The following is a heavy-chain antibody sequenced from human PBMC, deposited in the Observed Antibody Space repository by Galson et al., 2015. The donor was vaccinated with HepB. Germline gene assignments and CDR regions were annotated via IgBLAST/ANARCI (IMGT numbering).Heavy chain of an antibody. CDR1: GGTFSSYA. D-gene: IGHD3-3*01. Sequence: SVKVSCKASGGTFSSYAISWVRQAPGQGLEWMGGIIPIFGTANYAQKFQGRVTITADESTSTAYMELSSLRSEDTAVYYCARSKQLRAWSYGMDVWGQGTTVTVSS. CDR3: ARSKQLRAWSYGMDV. V-gene: IGHV1-69*13. J-gene: IGHJ6*02. CDR2: IIPIFGTA.